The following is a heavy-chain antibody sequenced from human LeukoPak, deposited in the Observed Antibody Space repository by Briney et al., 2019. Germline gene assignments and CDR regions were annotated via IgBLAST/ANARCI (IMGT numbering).Heavy chain of an antibody. CDR1: GYTLSNNG. D-gene: IGHD1-1*01. CDR2: IAADNRKT. Sequence: VASVKVSCKASGYTLSNNGITWVRQAPGQGLEWMGWIAADNRKTYYAQNLQDRVTMTTDSSTNTAYMDLRSLRFDDTAVYYCARVYWNGGRAFDYWGQGTLVTVSS. CDR3: ARVYWNGGRAFDY. J-gene: IGHJ4*02. V-gene: IGHV1-18*01.